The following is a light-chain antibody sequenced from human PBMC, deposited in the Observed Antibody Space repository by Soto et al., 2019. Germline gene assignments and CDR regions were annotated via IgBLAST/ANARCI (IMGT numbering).Light chain of an antibody. CDR2: GAS. Sequence: EIVMTQSPATLSVSPGERVTLSCRASQSVSRNFAWYRQKPGQAPTLLIYGASTRATGIPDRFRGSGSGTESTLTISSLQSEDFGVYYCQQYNNWPYTFGQGTKLDIK. CDR3: QQYNNWPYT. V-gene: IGKV3-15*01. CDR1: QSVSRN. J-gene: IGKJ2*01.